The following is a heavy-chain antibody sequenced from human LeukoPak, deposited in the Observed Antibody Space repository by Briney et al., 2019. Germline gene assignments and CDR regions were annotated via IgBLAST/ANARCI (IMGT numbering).Heavy chain of an antibody. CDR2: INPNSGAT. CDR3: AKQRGDASLSES. Sequence: ASVKVSCKASGYTFTGYYMRWVRQAPGQGLEWMGWINPNSGATSYLQKFQGRVTMTRDTSIKTAYMELSSLRSDDTAVYYCAKQRGDASLSESWGQGTLVTVSS. D-gene: IGHD2-21*02. J-gene: IGHJ5*02. V-gene: IGHV1-2*02. CDR1: GYTFTGYY.